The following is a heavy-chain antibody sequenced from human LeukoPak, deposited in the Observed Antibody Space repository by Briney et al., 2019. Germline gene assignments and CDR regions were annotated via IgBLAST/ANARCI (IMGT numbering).Heavy chain of an antibody. J-gene: IGHJ4*02. V-gene: IGHV1-8*01. CDR1: GYTFTSYD. Sequence: ASVKVSCKASGYTFTSYDINWVRQATGQGLEWMGWMNPNSGNTGYAQKLQGRVTMTRNTSISTAYMELSSLRSEDTAVYYCARAVPGPAPASYRFDCWGQGTLVTVSS. CDR3: ARAVPGPAPASYRFDC. CDR2: MNPNSGNT. D-gene: IGHD3-16*02.